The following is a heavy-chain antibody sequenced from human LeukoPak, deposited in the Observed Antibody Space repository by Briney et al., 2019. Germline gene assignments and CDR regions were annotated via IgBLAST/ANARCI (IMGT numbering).Heavy chain of an antibody. D-gene: IGHD6-19*01. J-gene: IGHJ4*02. CDR1: GYTFTNYG. V-gene: IGHV1-18*01. Sequence: ASVKVSCKASGYTFTNYGISWVRQAPGQGFEWMGWISAYNGNSIYAQKLQGRVTVTTDTSTSTAYMELRSLRSDDTAVYYCAKPPLTIAVAGSILDYWGQGTLVTVSS. CDR2: ISAYNGNS. CDR3: AKPPLTIAVAGSILDY.